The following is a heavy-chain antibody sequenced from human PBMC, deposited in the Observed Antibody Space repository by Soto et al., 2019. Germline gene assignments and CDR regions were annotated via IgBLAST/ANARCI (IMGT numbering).Heavy chain of an antibody. CDR2: ISSSNSYT. Sequence: PGGSLRLSCAASGFTFSSYYMSWIRQAPGKGLEWVSYISSSNSYTNYADSVKGRFTISRDNAKNSLYLQMNSLRAEDTAVYYCARDNRDALLWFGELHYYYYGMDVWGQGTTVTVSS. V-gene: IGHV3-11*06. CDR3: ARDNRDALLWFGELHYYYYGMDV. J-gene: IGHJ6*02. CDR1: GFTFSSYY. D-gene: IGHD3-10*01.